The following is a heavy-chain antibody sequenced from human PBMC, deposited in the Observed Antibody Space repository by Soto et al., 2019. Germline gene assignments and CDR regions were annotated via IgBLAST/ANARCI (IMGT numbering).Heavy chain of an antibody. CDR3: ARDYCSGGSCYVDWFDP. CDR2: INPGNGNT. V-gene: IGHV1-3*01. Sequence: ASVKVSCKASGYTFTSYVMHWVRQAPGQRLEWMGWINPGNGNTKYSQNFQGRVTFTRDTSASTAYMELSGLRSEDTAVYYRARDYCSGGSCYVDWFDPWGQGTLVTVSS. D-gene: IGHD2-15*01. CDR1: GYTFTSYV. J-gene: IGHJ5*02.